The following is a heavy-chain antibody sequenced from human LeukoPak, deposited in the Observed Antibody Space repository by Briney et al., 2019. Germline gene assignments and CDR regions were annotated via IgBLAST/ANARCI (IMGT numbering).Heavy chain of an antibody. CDR1: GVSISSDY. V-gene: IGHV4-59*08. CDR3: ARQGYGDFDY. CDR2: MSYSGST. J-gene: IGHJ4*02. Sequence: SETLSLTCTVSGVSISSDYWSWIRQPPGKGLEWIGFMSYSGSTNYNPSLKSRVTISGDTSKNQFSLKLSSVTAADTAVYYCARQGYGDFDYWGRGTLVTVSS. D-gene: IGHD4-17*01.